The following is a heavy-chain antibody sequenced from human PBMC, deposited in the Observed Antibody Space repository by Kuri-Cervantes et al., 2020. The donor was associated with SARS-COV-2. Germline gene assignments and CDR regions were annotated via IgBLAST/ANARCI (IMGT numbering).Heavy chain of an antibody. D-gene: IGHD6-19*01. V-gene: IGHV3-30-3*01. CDR1: GFTFSSYA. CDR3: TRHGYSSSVAVYSSD. J-gene: IGHJ4*02. CDR2: IAYGGSNK. Sequence: GESLKISCAASGFTFSSYAMHWVRQAPGKGLEWVAVIAYGGSNKYYADSVKGRFTISRDNSKNTLYLQMNSLRAEDTAVYYCTRHGYSSSVAVYSSDWGQGTLVTVSS.